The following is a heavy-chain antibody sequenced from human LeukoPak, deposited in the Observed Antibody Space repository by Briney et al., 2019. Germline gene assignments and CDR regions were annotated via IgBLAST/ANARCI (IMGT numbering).Heavy chain of an antibody. CDR3: ARDRNYYDSSGYRPYYYYYYMDV. CDR2: IIPIFGTA. V-gene: IGHV1-69*05. D-gene: IGHD3-22*01. Sequence: ASVKVFCKASGGTFSSYAISWVRQAPGQGLEWMGGIIPIFGTANYAQKFQGRVTITTDESTSTAYMELSSLRSEDTAVYYCARDRNYYDSSGYRPYYYYYYMDVWGKGTTVTVSS. J-gene: IGHJ6*03. CDR1: GGTFSSYA.